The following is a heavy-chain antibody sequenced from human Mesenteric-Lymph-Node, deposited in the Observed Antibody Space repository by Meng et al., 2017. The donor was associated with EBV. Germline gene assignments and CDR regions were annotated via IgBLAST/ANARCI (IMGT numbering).Heavy chain of an antibody. CDR2: ISSRSTYI. D-gene: IGHD3-10*01. CDR3: ARDDHYYGSGSELDS. V-gene: IGHV3-21*01. Sequence: EVELVESGGGLVEPGGSLRLSCAASGFTFSSYSMNWVRQAPGKGLEWVSSISSRSTYIHYADSAKGRFTISRDNAMNSLYLQMNSLRAEDTAVYFCARDDHYYGSGSELDSWGQGTLVTVSS. J-gene: IGHJ5*01. CDR1: GFTFSSYS.